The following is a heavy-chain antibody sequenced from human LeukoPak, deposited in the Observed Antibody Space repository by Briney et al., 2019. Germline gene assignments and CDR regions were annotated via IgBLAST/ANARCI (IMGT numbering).Heavy chain of an antibody. J-gene: IGHJ4*02. Sequence: SETLSLTCTVSGGSISSYYWSWIRQPPGRGLEWIGYIYYSGSTNYNPPLKGRVTISVDTSKNQSSLKLSSVTAADTAVYYCAHLSSGWIFDYWGQGTLVTVSS. CDR2: IYYSGST. CDR1: GGSISSYY. D-gene: IGHD6-19*01. CDR3: AHLSSGWIFDY. V-gene: IGHV4-59*01.